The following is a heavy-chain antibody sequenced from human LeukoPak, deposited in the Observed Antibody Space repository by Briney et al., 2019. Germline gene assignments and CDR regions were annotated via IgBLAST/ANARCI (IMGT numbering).Heavy chain of an antibody. Sequence: SETLSLTCTVSGGSISSGGYYWSWIRQHPGKGLEWIEYIYYSGSTYYNPSLKSRVTISVDTSKNQFSLKLSSVTAADTAVYYCARSTRGYYDFWSYFFDYWGQGTLVTVSS. CDR2: IYYSGST. V-gene: IGHV4-31*03. CDR3: ARSTRGYYDFWSYFFDY. D-gene: IGHD3-3*01. CDR1: GGSISSGGYY. J-gene: IGHJ4*02.